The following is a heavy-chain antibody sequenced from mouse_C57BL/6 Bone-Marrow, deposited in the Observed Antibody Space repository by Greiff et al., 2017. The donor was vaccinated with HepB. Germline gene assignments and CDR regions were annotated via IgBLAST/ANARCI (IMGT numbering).Heavy chain of an antibody. J-gene: IGHJ3*01. D-gene: IGHD2-5*01. CDR3: ALSSYSNYGFAY. Sequence: QVQLQQSGAELARPGASVKLSCKASGYTFTSYGISWVKQRTGQGLEWIGEIYPRRGNTYYNEKFKGKATLTADKSSSTAYMELRSLTSENSAVYFCALSSYSNYGFAYWYQGTLVTVSA. CDR2: IYPRRGNT. CDR1: GYTFTSYG. V-gene: IGHV1-81*01.